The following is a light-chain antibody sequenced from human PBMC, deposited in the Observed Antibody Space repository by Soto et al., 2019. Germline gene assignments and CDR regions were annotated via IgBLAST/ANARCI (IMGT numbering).Light chain of an antibody. J-gene: IGLJ2*01. CDR2: EGS. CDR1: SSDVGSYNL. CDR3: CSYAGSSVV. Sequence: QSALTQPASVSGSPGQSITISCTGTSSDVGSYNLVSWYQQHPGKAPKLMIYEGSKRPSGVSNRFSGSKSGNTASLTISGLQAEDEADYCCSYAGSSVVFGGGTKLTV. V-gene: IGLV2-23*01.